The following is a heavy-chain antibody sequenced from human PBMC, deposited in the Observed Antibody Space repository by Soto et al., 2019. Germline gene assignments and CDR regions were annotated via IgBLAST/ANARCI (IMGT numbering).Heavy chain of an antibody. Sequence: ASVKVSCKASGYMLTGYYIHWVRQAPGQGLEWMGWINPKSGGTKYAEKFQRRVSMTGDTSITTAYLELSSLTSDDTAVYYCATDRVAFDMWGQGTTVPV. CDR2: INPKSGGT. J-gene: IGHJ3*02. D-gene: IGHD3-22*01. CDR3: ATDRVAFDM. V-gene: IGHV1-2*02. CDR1: GYMLTGYY.